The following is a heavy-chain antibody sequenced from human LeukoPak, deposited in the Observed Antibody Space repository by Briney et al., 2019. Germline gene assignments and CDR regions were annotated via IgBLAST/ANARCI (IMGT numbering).Heavy chain of an antibody. J-gene: IGHJ6*03. V-gene: IGHV4-61*02. CDR1: GGPISSGSYY. D-gene: IGHD5-12*01. CDR2: IYISGSI. Sequence: PSDTLSLLCTVSGGPISSGSYYWSWIPQPAGKGLEWIGRIYISGSISYSPPLKSRVTISVGTSRNQFSLKLSSVTAADTAVYYCARVPGYGDMDVWGEGTTVTVSS. CDR3: ARVPGYGDMDV.